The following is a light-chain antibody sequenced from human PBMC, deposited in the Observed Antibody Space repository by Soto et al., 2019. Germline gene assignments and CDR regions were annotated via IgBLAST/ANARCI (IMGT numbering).Light chain of an antibody. J-gene: IGKJ2*01. V-gene: IGKV3-20*01. CDR2: GAS. Sequence: EIVLTQSPGTLSLSPGERATLSCRASQSVSRSYLAWYQQKPGQAPRLLIYGASSRATGIPDRFSGSGSGTDFTLTISRLEPEDFAVYYCQQYGSSPKYTFGQGTKVDIK. CDR1: QSVSRSY. CDR3: QQYGSSPKYT.